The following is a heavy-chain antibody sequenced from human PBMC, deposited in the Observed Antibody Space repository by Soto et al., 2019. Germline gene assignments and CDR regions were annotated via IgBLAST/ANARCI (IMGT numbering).Heavy chain of an antibody. V-gene: IGHV1-69*12. CDR1: GGTFSSYA. D-gene: IGHD2-2*01. CDR3: ARGVCISTSCYVVDYYYGMDV. CDR2: IIPIFGTA. J-gene: IGHJ6*02. Sequence: QVQLVQSGAEVKKPGSSVKVSCKASGGTFSSYAISWVRQAPGQGLEWMGGIIPIFGTANYAQKFQGRVTITADESTRAAYMELSSLRSEETAVYYCARGVCISTSCYVVDYYYGMDVWGQGTTVTVSS.